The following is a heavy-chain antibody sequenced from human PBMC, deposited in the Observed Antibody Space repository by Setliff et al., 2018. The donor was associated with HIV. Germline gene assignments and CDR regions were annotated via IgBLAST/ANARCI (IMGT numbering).Heavy chain of an antibody. V-gene: IGHV3-11*04. CDR1: GFTFSDFS. Sequence: GGSLRLSCAASGFTFSDFSMSWIRQTPEKGLEWISYISSSSSTTVYYADSVKGRFTVSRDNAKNSLFLDMNSLRADDSAVYYCARVGRIYYFDHWGQGTVVTVSS. D-gene: IGHD1-26*01. J-gene: IGHJ4*02. CDR3: ARVGRIYYFDH. CDR2: ISSSSSTTV.